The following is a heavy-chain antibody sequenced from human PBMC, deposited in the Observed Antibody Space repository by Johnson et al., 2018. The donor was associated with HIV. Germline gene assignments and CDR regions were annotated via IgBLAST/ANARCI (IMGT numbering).Heavy chain of an antibody. CDR1: GFTFSSYA. CDR3: AKGFFELDDAFDI. CDR2: ISYDGSNK. J-gene: IGHJ3*02. D-gene: IGHD3/OR15-3a*01. V-gene: IGHV3-30-3*01. Sequence: VPLVDSGGGLVQPGGSLRLSCAAPGFTFSSYAMHWVRQAPGKGLEWVAVISYDGSNKYYADSVKGRFTISRDNSKNTLYLQMNSLRAEDTAVYYCAKGFFELDDAFDIWGQGTMVTVSS.